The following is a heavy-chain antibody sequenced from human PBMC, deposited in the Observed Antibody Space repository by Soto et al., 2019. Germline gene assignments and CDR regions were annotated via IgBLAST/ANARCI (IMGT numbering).Heavy chain of an antibody. D-gene: IGHD6-13*01. Sequence: ASVKVSCKASGYTFTSYAMHWVRQAPGQRPEWMGWINPNSGNTKYSQKFQGWVTITRDTSISTAYMELSRLRSDDTAVYYCARVRIAAAGTADYGMDVWGQGTTVTVSS. V-gene: IGHV1-3*01. J-gene: IGHJ6*02. CDR2: INPNSGNT. CDR3: ARVRIAAAGTADYGMDV. CDR1: GYTFTSYA.